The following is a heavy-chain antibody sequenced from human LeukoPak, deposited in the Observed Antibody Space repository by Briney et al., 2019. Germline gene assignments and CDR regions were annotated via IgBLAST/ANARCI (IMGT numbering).Heavy chain of an antibody. D-gene: IGHD1-26*01. Sequence: SETLSLTCTVSGDSISSYYWNWIRQPAGKGLEWIGRIYTSGSTTYNPSLKSRVTISVDTSKNQFSLKLSSVTAADTAMYYCARAAYSGSLCYFDFWGQGTQVTVSS. CDR2: IYTSGST. V-gene: IGHV4-4*07. J-gene: IGHJ4*02. CDR1: GDSISSYY. CDR3: ARAAYSGSLCYFDF.